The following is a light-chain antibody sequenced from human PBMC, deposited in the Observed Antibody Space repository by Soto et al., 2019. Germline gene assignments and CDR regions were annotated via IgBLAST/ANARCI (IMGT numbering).Light chain of an antibody. V-gene: IGKV1-5*03. J-gene: IGKJ1*01. CDR1: QSISVW. Sequence: DIQMTQSPSTLSASVGDRVTIPCRASQSISVWLAWYQQKAGKAPNLLIYKASRLESGGPSRFSGSGSETEFTLTISGLQPGDSATYYCQQYNSYSPTFGQGTKVDIK. CDR2: KAS. CDR3: QQYNSYSPT.